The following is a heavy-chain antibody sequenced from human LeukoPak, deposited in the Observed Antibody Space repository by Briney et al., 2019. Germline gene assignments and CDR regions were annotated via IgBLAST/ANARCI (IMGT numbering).Heavy chain of an antibody. CDR2: ISYDGSNK. CDR3: AKSMVRGDYYFDY. J-gene: IGHJ4*02. Sequence: GGSLRLSCAASGFTFDDYGMHWVRLAPGKGLEWVAVISYDGSNKYYADSVKGRFTISRDNSKNTLYLQMNSLRAEDTAVYYCAKSMVRGDYYFDYWGQGTLVTVSS. V-gene: IGHV3-30*18. CDR1: GFTFDDYG. D-gene: IGHD3-10*01.